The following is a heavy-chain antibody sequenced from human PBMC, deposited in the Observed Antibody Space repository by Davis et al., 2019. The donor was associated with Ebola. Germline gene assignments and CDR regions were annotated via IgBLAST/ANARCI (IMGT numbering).Heavy chain of an antibody. V-gene: IGHV1-18*01. CDR1: GYTFSTYG. CDR3: ARTSIVGTTTTASDI. Sequence: AASVKVSCKTSGYTFSTYGLTWVRQAPGQGLEWMGWISGYSGNTNYAQEFQDRVTITTDTSTTTVYMELRSLRSDDTAVYFCARTSIVGTTTTASDIWGQGTMVTVSS. D-gene: IGHD1-26*01. CDR2: ISGYSGNT. J-gene: IGHJ3*02.